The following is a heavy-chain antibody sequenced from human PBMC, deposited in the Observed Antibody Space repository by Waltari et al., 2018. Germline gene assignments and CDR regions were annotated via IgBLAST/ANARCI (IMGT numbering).Heavy chain of an antibody. J-gene: IGHJ5*02. CDR2: MFYSGTT. CDR1: GDSVSSGPSF. CDR3: ARDRSGTINSFDP. V-gene: IGHV4-39*07. Sequence: QLQLQESGPRLVKPAETLSLTCTVSGDSVSSGPSFWAWIRQPPGKGWGWLGSMFYSGTTYHNASLKSRVTISVDPSKNQVSLQLKSVTAADTAVYFCARDRSGTINSFDPGGRGTLVTVSS. D-gene: IGHD1-26*01.